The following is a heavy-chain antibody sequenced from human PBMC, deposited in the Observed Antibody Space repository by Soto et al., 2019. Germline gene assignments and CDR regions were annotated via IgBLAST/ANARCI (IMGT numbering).Heavy chain of an antibody. CDR1: GYTFTSYA. CDR3: AREGTTVTFDY. Sequence: QVQLVQSGAEVKKPGASVKVSCKASGYTFTSYAMHWVRQAPGQRLEWMGWINAGNGNTKYSQKFQGRVTITRDTSASTAYMELSSLRSEDTAVYDCAREGTTVTFDYWGQGTLVTVSS. D-gene: IGHD4-17*01. V-gene: IGHV1-3*01. J-gene: IGHJ4*02. CDR2: INAGNGNT.